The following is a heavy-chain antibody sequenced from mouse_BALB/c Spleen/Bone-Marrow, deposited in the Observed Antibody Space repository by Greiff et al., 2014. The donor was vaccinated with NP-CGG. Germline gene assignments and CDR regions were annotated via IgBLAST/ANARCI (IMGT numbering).Heavy chain of an antibody. CDR3: ARGYSNNYAMDY. CDR1: GYTFTDYA. V-gene: IGHV1S137*01. J-gene: IGHJ4*01. D-gene: IGHD2-5*01. CDR2: INTYFGDI. Sequence: VQLQQSGAELVRPGVSVKISCKGSGYTFTDYAMHWVKQSHAESREWIGVINTYFGDISYNQKFKGKATIAVDKTSRTVYMELARLTAEDSAIYYCARGYSNNYAMDYWGQGTSVTVSS.